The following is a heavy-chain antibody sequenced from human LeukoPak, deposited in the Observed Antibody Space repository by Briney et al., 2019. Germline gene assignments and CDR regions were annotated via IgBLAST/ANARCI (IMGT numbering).Heavy chain of an antibody. Sequence: PSETLSLTCAAYGGSFSGYYWSWIRQPPGKGLEWIGYTYYSGSTYYNPSLKSRATISVDTSKNQFPLKLTSVTAADTAVYYCARPYYYDSRIDPWGQGTLVTVSS. CDR1: GGSFSGYY. V-gene: IGHV4-30-4*08. J-gene: IGHJ5*02. D-gene: IGHD3-22*01. CDR3: ARPYYYDSRIDP. CDR2: TYYSGST.